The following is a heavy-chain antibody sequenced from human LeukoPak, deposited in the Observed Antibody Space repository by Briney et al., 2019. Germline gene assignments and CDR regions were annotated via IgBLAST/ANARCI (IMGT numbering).Heavy chain of an antibody. CDR1: GFTFDDYA. V-gene: IGHV3-74*01. D-gene: IGHD1-26*01. J-gene: IGHJ4*02. CDR3: ARWDDVHFDY. Sequence: PGGSLRLSCAASGFTFDDYAMHWVRQAPGKGLVWVSRINSDGSSTSYADSVKGRFTISRDNAKNTLYLQMNSLRAEDTAVYYCARWDDVHFDYWGQGTLVTVSS. CDR2: INSDGSST.